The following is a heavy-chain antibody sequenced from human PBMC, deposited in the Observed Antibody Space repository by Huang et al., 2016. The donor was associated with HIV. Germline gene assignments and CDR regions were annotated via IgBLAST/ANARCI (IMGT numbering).Heavy chain of an antibody. CDR3: AKDGDTDYAPDY. CDR2: IRYDGSNE. V-gene: IGHV3-30*02. D-gene: IGHD2-2*01. Sequence: QVQLVESGGGVVQPGGSLRLSCAASGFTFSRYGMHWVRQAPGKGLELVAFIRYDGSNEYYVDSVKGRFTISRDNSKNTLYLQINILRAEDTAVYYCAKDGDTDYAPDYWGQGTLVTVSS. CDR1: GFTFSRYG. J-gene: IGHJ4*02.